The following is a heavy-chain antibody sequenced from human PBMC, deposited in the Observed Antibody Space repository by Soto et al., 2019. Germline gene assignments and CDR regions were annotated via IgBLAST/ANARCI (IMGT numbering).Heavy chain of an antibody. J-gene: IGHJ6*02. V-gene: IGHV4-34*01. CDR1: GGSFSGYY. D-gene: IGHD6-6*01. CDR2: INHSGST. CDR3: ARGREYSSSSYYGMDV. Sequence: SETLSLTCAVYGGSFSGYYWSWIRQPPGKGLEWIGEINHSGSTNYNPSLKSRVTISVDTSKNQFSLKLSSVTAADTAVYYCARGREYSSSSYYGMDVWGQGTTVTVSS.